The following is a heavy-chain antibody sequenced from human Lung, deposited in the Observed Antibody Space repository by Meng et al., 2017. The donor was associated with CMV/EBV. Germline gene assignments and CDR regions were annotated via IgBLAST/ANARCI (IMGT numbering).Heavy chain of an antibody. Sequence: GGSLRLXCAASGFTFSSFWVHWVRQVPGKGLVWVSRINEDGTTTNYADSVKGRFTISRDNARNTVYLQMNSLKVEDTAVYYCARDIGGVSGYWGQGKLVNGAS. J-gene: IGHJ4*02. CDR3: ARDIGGVSGY. CDR1: GFTFSSFW. D-gene: IGHD3-3*01. V-gene: IGHV3-74*01. CDR2: INEDGTTT.